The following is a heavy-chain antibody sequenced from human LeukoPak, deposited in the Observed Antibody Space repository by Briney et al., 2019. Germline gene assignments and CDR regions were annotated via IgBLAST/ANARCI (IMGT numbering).Heavy chain of an antibody. D-gene: IGHD6-19*01. CDR2: TNQDGSRK. CDR3: ARDSGWTFDS. CDR1: GFTFSSYS. V-gene: IGHV3-7*01. Sequence: GGSLRLSCAASGFTFSSYSMNWVRQTPGKGLEWVANTNQDGSRKKYVDSVRGRFTVSRDNAKNSVYLQMNSLGVEDTAIYYCARDSGWTFDSWGQGTLVTVSS. J-gene: IGHJ4*02.